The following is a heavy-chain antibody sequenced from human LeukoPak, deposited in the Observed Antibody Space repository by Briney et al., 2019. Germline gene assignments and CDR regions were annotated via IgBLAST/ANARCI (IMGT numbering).Heavy chain of an antibody. V-gene: IGHV3-33*01. CDR2: IWYDGSKK. Sequence: KTGGSLRLSCASSGFTFSSDGMHAVRQAPGKGVDGVAVIWYDGSKKNHGDSVKGRFTISRDNSQNTLYLQMKSLRAEATAVYYCARDNSSSWYYFDYWGQGTLVTVYS. CDR3: ARDNSSSWYYFDY. CDR1: GFTFSSDG. D-gene: IGHD6-13*01. J-gene: IGHJ4*02.